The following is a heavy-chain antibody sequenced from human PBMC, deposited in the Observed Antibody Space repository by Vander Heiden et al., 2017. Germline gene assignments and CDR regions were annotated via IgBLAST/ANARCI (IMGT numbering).Heavy chain of an antibody. Sequence: EVRLLESGGGLVQPGGPPLLSCATCGFTFSSYAMRWVRQAPGKGLEWVSGISGSGGTTYYADSVKGRFTISRDNSKNTLYLQMNRLRAEDTAVYYCAKAELERRTHYYYGMDVWGQGTTVTVSS. CDR1: GFTFSSYA. V-gene: IGHV3-23*01. J-gene: IGHJ6*02. CDR2: ISGSGGTT. D-gene: IGHD1-1*01. CDR3: AKAELERRTHYYYGMDV.